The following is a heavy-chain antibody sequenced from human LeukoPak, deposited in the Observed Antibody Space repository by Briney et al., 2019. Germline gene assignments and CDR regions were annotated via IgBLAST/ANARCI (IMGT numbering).Heavy chain of an antibody. CDR1: GVIISSYA. D-gene: IGHD2/OR15-2a*01. CDR2: INGRGDNT. CDR3: AKDRVSPGFNWFDP. J-gene: IGHJ5*02. V-gene: IGHV3-23*01. Sequence: GGSLRLSCAASGVIISSYAMSWVRQAPGKGLGWVPAINGRGDNTYYADFVKGRFTISRDNSKSTVYLQMNSLRTEDTAVYYCAKDRVSPGFNWFDPWGQGTLVTVSS.